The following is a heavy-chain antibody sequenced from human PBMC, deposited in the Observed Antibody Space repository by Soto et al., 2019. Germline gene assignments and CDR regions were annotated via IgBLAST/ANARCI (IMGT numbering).Heavy chain of an antibody. Sequence: PXGCLRLSCEACGFRFGDYYMTWIRQSPERGLEWLSFLSSSSRFTKYADSVKGRFTISRDNAKNSLYLQMNSLRAEDTAVYYCARRLASLPTANFDLWGRRTLVTVSS. CDR1: GFRFGDYY. CDR2: LSSSSRFT. J-gene: IGHJ2*01. D-gene: IGHD2-2*01. V-gene: IGHV3-11*06. CDR3: ARRLASLPTANFDL.